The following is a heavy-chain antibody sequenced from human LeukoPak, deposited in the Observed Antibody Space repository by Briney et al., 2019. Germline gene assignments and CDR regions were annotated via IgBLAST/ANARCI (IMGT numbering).Heavy chain of an antibody. CDR1: GGPLSAYY. Sequence: PSETLSLTCTVSGGPLSAYYWTWIRQPPGKGLEWIGYIYDSGSTNYNPSLKSRVTISVDTSKNKFSLKLTSVTAADTAVYYCATGETGSTLGGYWGQGTLVTVSS. J-gene: IGHJ4*02. D-gene: IGHD1-1*01. V-gene: IGHV4-59*01. CDR2: IYDSGST. CDR3: ATGETGSTLGGY.